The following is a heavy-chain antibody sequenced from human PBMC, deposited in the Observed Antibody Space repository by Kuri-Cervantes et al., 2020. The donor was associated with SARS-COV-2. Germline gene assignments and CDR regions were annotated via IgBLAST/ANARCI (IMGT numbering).Heavy chain of an antibody. Sequence: SETLSLTCAVYGGSFSGYYWSWIRQPPGKGLEWIGEINHSGSTNYNPSLKSRVTISVDTSKNQFSLKLSSVTAADTAVYYCARAPGYYYDSSGYSQNWFDPWGQGTLVTVSS. CDR1: GGSFSGYY. D-gene: IGHD3-22*01. V-gene: IGHV4-34*01. J-gene: IGHJ5*02. CDR3: ARAPGYYYDSSGYSQNWFDP. CDR2: INHSGST.